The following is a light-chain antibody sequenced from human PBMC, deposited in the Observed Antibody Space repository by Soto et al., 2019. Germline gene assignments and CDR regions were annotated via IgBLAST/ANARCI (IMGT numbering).Light chain of an antibody. CDR2: GSS. CDR3: QQYGSSPPT. J-gene: IGKJ1*01. Sequence: EIVLTQSPGTLSLSPGERATLSCRASQSVSSTYLAWYQLKPGQAPRLLIYGSSSRATGIPDRFSGSGSGTDFTLTISRLEPEDFAVYYCQQYGSSPPTFGQGTKVEIK. CDR1: QSVSSTY. V-gene: IGKV3-20*01.